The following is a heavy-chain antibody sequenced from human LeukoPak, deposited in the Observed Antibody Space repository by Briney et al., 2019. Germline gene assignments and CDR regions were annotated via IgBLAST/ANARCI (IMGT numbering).Heavy chain of an antibody. V-gene: IGHV3-48*01. CDR1: GFTFSSYS. D-gene: IGHD4-17*01. CDR2: ISSSSSTI. CDR3: ARDDYGETLDY. Sequence: TGGSLSLSCAASGFTFSSYSMNWVRQAPGKGLEWVSYISSSSSTIYYADSVKGRFTISRDNAKNSLYLQMNSLRAEDTAVYYCARDDYGETLDYWGQGNLVTVSS. J-gene: IGHJ4*02.